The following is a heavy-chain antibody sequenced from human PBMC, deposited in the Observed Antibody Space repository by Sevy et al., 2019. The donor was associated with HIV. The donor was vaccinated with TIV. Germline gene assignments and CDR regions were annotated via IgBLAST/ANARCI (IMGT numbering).Heavy chain of an antibody. CDR1: GFTFSTYG. J-gene: IGHJ4*02. D-gene: IGHD4-17*01. CDR2: IWFDGSNT. V-gene: IGHV3-33*01. Sequence: GGSLRLSCAASGFTFSTYGMHWVRQAPGKGLEWVAVIWFDGSNTYYADSVKGRFTISRDIAKNTLHLQMNSLRAEDMAVYYCGRDLEFYDYGDYGPAFMPDYWGQGTLVTVSS. CDR3: GRDLEFYDYGDYGPAFMPDY.